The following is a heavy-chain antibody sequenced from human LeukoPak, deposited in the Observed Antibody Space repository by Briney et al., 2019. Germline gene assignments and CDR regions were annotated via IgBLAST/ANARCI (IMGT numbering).Heavy chain of an antibody. CDR2: IIPILGIA. CDR1: GGTFSSYA. J-gene: IGHJ6*02. Sequence: GASVKVSCKASGGTFSSYAISWVRQAPGQGLEWMGRIIPILGIANYAQKFQGRVTITADKSTSTAYMELSSLRSEDTAVYYCARAPGYYYYGMDVWGQGTTVTVSS. CDR3: ARAPGYYYYGMDV. V-gene: IGHV1-69*04.